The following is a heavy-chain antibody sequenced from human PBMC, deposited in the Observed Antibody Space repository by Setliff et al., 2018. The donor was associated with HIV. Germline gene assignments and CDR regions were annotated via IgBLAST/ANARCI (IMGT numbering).Heavy chain of an antibody. CDR1: GFTFSSYW. J-gene: IGHJ4*02. Sequence: PGGSLRLSCVASGFTFSSYWMSWVRQAPGKGLEWVANIKEDGSETFYVDSVKGRFAMSRDNAKNLVYLEMNSLKVEDTAVYYCARDATRGGDFDFWGQGTLVTVSS. D-gene: IGHD1-26*01. CDR2: IKEDGSET. V-gene: IGHV3-7*01. CDR3: ARDATRGGDFDF.